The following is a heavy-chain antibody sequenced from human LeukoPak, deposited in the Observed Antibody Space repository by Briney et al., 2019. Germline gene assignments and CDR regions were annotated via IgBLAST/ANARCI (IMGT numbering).Heavy chain of an antibody. CDR3: ARLGVAVTSWFDP. CDR1: GGSISSSSYY. D-gene: IGHD4-17*01. Sequence: SETLSLTCTVSGGSISSSSYYWGWIRRAPGKGLEWIGSIYYSGSTYYNPSLKSRVTISVDTSKNQFSLKLSSVTAADTAVYYCARLGVAVTSWFDPWGQGTLVTVSS. V-gene: IGHV4-39*01. J-gene: IGHJ5*02. CDR2: IYYSGST.